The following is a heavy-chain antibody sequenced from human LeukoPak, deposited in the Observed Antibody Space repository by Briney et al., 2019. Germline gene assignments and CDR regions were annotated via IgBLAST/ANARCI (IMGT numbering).Heavy chain of an antibody. CDR2: ISYDGSNK. D-gene: IGHD3-22*01. V-gene: IGHV3-30*04. CDR1: GFTFSSYA. J-gene: IGHJ5*02. Sequence: PGGSLRLSCAASGFTFSSYAMHWVRQAPGKGLEWVALISYDGSNKYYADSVKGRFTFSRDNSKNTLNLQMNSLRAEDTAVYYCARDLGQYYDTSDNWFDPWGQGTLVTVSS. CDR3: ARDLGQYYDTSDNWFDP.